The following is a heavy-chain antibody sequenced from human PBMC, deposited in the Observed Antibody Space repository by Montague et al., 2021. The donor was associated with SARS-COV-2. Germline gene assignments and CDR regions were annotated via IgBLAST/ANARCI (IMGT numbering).Heavy chain of an antibody. V-gene: IGHV4-34*01. D-gene: IGHD1-14*01. CDR3: ARSKPVSSFYYYYGMDV. Sequence: SETLSLTCAVYGGSFSGYYWNWIRQPPGEGLEWIGEINHSGSTNYNPSLKSRVTISVDTSKNQFSLKLSSVTAADTAVYYCARSKPVSSFYYYYGMDVWGQGTTVTVSS. CDR2: INHSGST. CDR1: GGSFSGYY. J-gene: IGHJ6*02.